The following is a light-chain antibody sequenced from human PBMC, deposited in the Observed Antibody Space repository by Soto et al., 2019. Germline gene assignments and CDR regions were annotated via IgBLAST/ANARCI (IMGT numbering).Light chain of an antibody. CDR3: SSYTTSSSYV. CDR1: SSDVGGYIY. CDR2: DVT. V-gene: IGLV2-14*01. J-gene: IGLJ1*01. Sequence: SVRAPPASESGSPALSITISCNGTSSDVGGYIYVSWYQQHPGKAPKLMIYDVTSRPSGVSYRFSGSKSGNTASLTISGLQAEDEADYYCSSYTTSSSYVFGTGTKVTVL.